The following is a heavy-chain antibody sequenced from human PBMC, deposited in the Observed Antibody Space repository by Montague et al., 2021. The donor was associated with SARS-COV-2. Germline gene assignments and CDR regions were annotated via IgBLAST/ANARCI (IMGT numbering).Heavy chain of an antibody. CDR2: IYTSGST. J-gene: IGHJ4*02. CDR3: ARAVYTGGWYGDNYFDY. Sequence: TLSLTCTVSGGSISSGSYYWSWIRQPAGKGLEWIGRIYTSGSTNYNPSLKSRVTISIDTSKKQFSLKLSSVTAADTAVYYCARAVYTGGWYGDNYFDYWGQGTLVTVSS. CDR1: GGSISSGSYY. D-gene: IGHD6-19*01. V-gene: IGHV4-61*02.